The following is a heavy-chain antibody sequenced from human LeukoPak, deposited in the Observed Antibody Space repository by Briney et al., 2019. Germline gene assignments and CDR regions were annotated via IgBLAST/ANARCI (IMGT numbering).Heavy chain of an antibody. CDR3: AREGYSSSSLDY. V-gene: IGHV1-69*13. CDR2: IIPIFGTA. D-gene: IGHD6-6*01. CDR1: GGTFSSYA. Sequence: SVKVSCKASGGTFSSYAISWVRQAPGQGLEWMGGIIPIFGTANYAQKFQGRVTITADESTSTAYMELSSLRSEDTAVYYCAREGYSSSSLDYWGQGTLVTVSS. J-gene: IGHJ4*02.